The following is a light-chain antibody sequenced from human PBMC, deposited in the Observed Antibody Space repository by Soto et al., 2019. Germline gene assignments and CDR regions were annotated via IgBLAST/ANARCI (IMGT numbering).Light chain of an antibody. V-gene: IGLV1-44*01. CDR1: SSNIGSET. Sequence: QSVLTQSPSASGTPGQSVTISCSGSSSNIGSETVNWYQQVPGTAPKLLIYANNQRPSGVPDRFSVSKSGTSASLAIGGLQSEDEADYYCAACDDSLKGWVFGGGTKLTVL. CDR2: ANN. CDR3: AACDDSLKGWV. J-gene: IGLJ3*02.